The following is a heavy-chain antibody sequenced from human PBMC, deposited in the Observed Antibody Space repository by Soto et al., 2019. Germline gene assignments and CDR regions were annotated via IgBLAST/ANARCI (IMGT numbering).Heavy chain of an antibody. CDR2: IWYDGSNK. V-gene: IGHV3-33*01. CDR1: GFTFRSYG. CDR3: DRDRGYYDSSRYFDY. J-gene: IGHJ4*02. D-gene: IGHD3-22*01. Sequence: GGSLRLSCGASGFTFRSYGMHWVRQAPGKGLEWVAVIWYDGSNKYYADSVKGRFTISRDNSKNKLYLQMNSLRAEDTAVYSCDRDRGYYDSSRYFDYWGQGTLVTVSS.